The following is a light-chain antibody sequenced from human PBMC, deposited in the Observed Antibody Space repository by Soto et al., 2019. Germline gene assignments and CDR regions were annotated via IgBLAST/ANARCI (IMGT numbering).Light chain of an antibody. J-gene: IGKJ1*01. CDR3: QQYNNWPLT. CDR2: GAS. Sequence: VMTLSPGTLSVSSGEGGALSCRASQIISSNLAWYQQKPGQAPRLLIYGASTRATGIPARFSGSGSGTEFTLTISSLQSEDFAVYSCQQYNNWPLTSGQGTKVDIK. CDR1: QIISSN. V-gene: IGKV3-15*01.